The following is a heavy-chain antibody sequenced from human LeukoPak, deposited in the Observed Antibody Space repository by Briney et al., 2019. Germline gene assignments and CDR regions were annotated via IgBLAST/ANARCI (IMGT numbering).Heavy chain of an antibody. CDR1: GFTVSSNY. Sequence: PGGSLRLSCAASGFTVSSNYMSWVRQAPGKGLEWVSVIYSGGSTYYADSVKGRFTISRDDSKNTLYLQMNSLKTEDTAVYYCTTDSAVARGPWGQGTLVTVSS. CDR2: IYSGGST. CDR3: TTDSAVARGP. D-gene: IGHD6-19*01. V-gene: IGHV3-66*01. J-gene: IGHJ5*02.